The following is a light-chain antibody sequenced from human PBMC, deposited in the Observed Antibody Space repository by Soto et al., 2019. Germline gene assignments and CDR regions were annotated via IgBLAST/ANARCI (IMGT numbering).Light chain of an antibody. J-gene: IGLJ2*01. V-gene: IGLV2-11*01. CDR2: DVG. Sequence: QSALTQPRSVSGSPGQSVAISCTGTSSDVGGYTYVSWYQQHPGRAPKLMIYDVGKRPSGVPDRVYGSKSGNTASLIISGLQPEDEADYYCCSYAGSYSLVFGGGTKLTVL. CDR3: CSYAGSYSLV. CDR1: SSDVGGYTY.